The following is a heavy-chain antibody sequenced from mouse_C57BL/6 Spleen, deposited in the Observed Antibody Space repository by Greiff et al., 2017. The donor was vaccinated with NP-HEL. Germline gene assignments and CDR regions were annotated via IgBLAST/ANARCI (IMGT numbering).Heavy chain of an antibody. Sequence: VQLQQSGAELVRPGASVKLSCTASGFNIKDDYMHWVKQRPEQGLEWIGWIDPDNGDTEYASKFQGKATITADTSSNTAYLQLSSLTSEDTAVYYCTTGDSSGYYAMDYWGQGTSVTVSS. CDR3: TTGDSSGYYAMDY. CDR1: GFNIKDDY. V-gene: IGHV14-4*01. J-gene: IGHJ4*01. D-gene: IGHD3-2*02. CDR2: IDPDNGDT.